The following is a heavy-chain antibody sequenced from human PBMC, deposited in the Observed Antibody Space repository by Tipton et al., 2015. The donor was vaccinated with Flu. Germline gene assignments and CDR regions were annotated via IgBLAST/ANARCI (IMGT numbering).Heavy chain of an antibody. CDR3: TLAVVVPADMSRNIVATMGGDY. D-gene: IGHD2-2*01. Sequence: SLRLSCAASGFTFSNAWMSWVRQAPGKGLEWVGRIRSKTDGGTTDYAAPVNGRFTISRDDSKNTLYLQMNSLKTEDTAVYYCTLAVVVPADMSRNIVATMGGDYWGQGTLVTVSS. CDR1: GFTFSNAW. CDR2: IRSKTDGGTT. J-gene: IGHJ4*02. V-gene: IGHV3-15*01.